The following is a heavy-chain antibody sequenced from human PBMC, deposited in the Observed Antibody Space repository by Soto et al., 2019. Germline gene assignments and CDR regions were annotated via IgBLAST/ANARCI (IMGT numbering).Heavy chain of an antibody. V-gene: IGHV3-23*01. Sequence: GGSLRLSCEASGFLFRTTEMSWVRQPPGKGLEWVSTIYGDGRTTYYAASVRGRFSISRDNSKNMVYLQMDSLRVDDTALYYCVRDLVGSRGYLGQWGQGTQVTVSS. J-gene: IGHJ4*02. CDR2: IYGDGRTT. D-gene: IGHD3-22*01. CDR1: GFLFRTTE. CDR3: VRDLVGSRGYLGQ.